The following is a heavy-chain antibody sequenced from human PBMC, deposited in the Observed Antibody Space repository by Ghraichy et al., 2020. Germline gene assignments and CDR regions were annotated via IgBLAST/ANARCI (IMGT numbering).Heavy chain of an antibody. V-gene: IGHV3-30*04. CDR2: ISFDGSNK. J-gene: IGHJ4*02. Sequence: ALRLSCAASGFTFSSYAMHWVRQAPGKGLEWVAVISFDGSNKYYADSVKGRFTISRDNSKNTLYLQMNSLRAEDTALYYCTRYDYNTNFDYWGQGTLVTVSS. D-gene: IGHD5-24*01. CDR3: TRYDYNTNFDY. CDR1: GFTFSSYA.